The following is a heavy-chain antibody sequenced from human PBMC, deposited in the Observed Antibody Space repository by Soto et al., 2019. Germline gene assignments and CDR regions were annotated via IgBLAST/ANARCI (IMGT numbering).Heavy chain of an antibody. Sequence: SPTTLVTPTQTLTLTCAFSWFSLRSSGVGECWIRQPPGKALECVAHIYWSDDEHYRPSLKSRLSITKDTSKNQVVLTMTSMDPVDTATYYYAHGLAAGTFFAFDIWGQGTMDTVSS. CDR1: WFSLRSSGVG. CDR2: IYWSDDE. V-gene: IGHV2-5*01. D-gene: IGHD6-13*01. CDR3: AHGLAAGTFFAFDI. J-gene: IGHJ3*02.